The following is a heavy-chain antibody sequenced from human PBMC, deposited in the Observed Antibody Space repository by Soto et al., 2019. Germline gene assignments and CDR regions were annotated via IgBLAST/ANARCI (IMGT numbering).Heavy chain of an antibody. J-gene: IGHJ4*02. Sequence: SETLSLTCAVYGASLSDNYCNWLRQPPGKGLEWIGEINHSGNTNYNPSLRSRVTISIDTSKNQLSLNLRSVSAADTAVYYCVRATYFSDSSGYTRCFDYWGQGTLVTVSS. D-gene: IGHD3-22*01. CDR3: VRATYFSDSSGYTRCFDY. CDR1: GASLSDNY. CDR2: INHSGNT. V-gene: IGHV4-34*01.